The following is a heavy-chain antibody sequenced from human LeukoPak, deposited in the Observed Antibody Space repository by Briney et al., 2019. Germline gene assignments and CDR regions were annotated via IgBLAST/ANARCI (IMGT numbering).Heavy chain of an antibody. D-gene: IGHD6-13*01. V-gene: IGHV1-18*01. Sequence: ASVKVSCKASGYTFTSYGISWVRQAPGQGLEWMGWISAYNGNTNYAQKLQGRVTMTTDTSTSTAYMELRSLRSDDTAVYYCASDPGGIAAAGTEHWFDPWGQGTLVTVSS. J-gene: IGHJ5*02. CDR1: GYTFTSYG. CDR3: ASDPGGIAAAGTEHWFDP. CDR2: ISAYNGNT.